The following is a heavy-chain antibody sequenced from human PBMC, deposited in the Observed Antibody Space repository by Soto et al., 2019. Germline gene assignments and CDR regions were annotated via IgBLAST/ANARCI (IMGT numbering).Heavy chain of an antibody. V-gene: IGHV4-59*08. D-gene: IGHD2-15*01. CDR3: ARHLLSMFDP. CDR1: GGSISSYY. Sequence: PSDTLSLTCTVSGGSISSYYWSWIRQPPGKGLEWIGYIYYSGSTNYNPSLKSRVTISVDTSKNQFSLKLSSVTAADTAVYYCARHLLSMFDPWGQGTLVTVSS. CDR2: IYYSGST. J-gene: IGHJ5*02.